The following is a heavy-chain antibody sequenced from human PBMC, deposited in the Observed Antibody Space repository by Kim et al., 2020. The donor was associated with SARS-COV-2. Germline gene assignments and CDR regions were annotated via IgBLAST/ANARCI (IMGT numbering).Heavy chain of an antibody. CDR2: ISSSGDTT. CDR1: GFTFSTYQ. D-gene: IGHD2-21*02. Sequence: GGSLRLSCAASGFTFSTYQMNWARQAPGKGLEWVSYISSSGDTTYYADSVKGRFTISRDNAKNFLYLQMNSLRAEDTAIYYCARTALGDLDYWGQGTLGT. V-gene: IGHV3-48*03. CDR3: ARTALGDLDY. J-gene: IGHJ4*02.